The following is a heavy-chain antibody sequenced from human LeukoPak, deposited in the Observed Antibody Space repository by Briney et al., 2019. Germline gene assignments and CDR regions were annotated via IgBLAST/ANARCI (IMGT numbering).Heavy chain of an antibody. Sequence: SQTLSLTCAVSGGSISSGGYSWSWIRQPPGKGLEWIGYINHSGSTYYNPSLKSRVTISVDRSKNQFSLKLSSVTAADTAVYYCARGSNYYGSGTGWFDPWGQGTLVTVSS. CDR1: GGSISSGGYS. CDR3: ARGSNYYGSGTGWFDP. CDR2: INHSGST. V-gene: IGHV4-30-2*01. J-gene: IGHJ5*02. D-gene: IGHD3-10*01.